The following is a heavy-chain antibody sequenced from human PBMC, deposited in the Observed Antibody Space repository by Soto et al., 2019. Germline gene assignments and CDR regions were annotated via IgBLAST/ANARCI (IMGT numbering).Heavy chain of an antibody. D-gene: IGHD6-6*01. CDR1: GFTFTSTA. CDR3: SKDSHWASISPSHDY. Sequence: GGSLRLSCAASGFTFTSTAMSWVRQAPGKGLEWVSTFRESGGTTHYADSVKGRFTVSRDTSKNMLYSQMDSLRAEDTAIYYFSKDSHWASISPSHDYWGQGTLVTVSS. CDR2: FRESGGTT. J-gene: IGHJ4*02. V-gene: IGHV3-23*01.